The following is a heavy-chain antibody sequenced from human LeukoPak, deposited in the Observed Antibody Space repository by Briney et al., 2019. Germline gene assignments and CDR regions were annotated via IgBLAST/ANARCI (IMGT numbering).Heavy chain of an antibody. CDR3: ARAPNDDYYDSSGYQDY. CDR1: GYTFAGYY. Sequence: GASVKVSCKASGYTFAGYYMHWVRQAPGQGLEWMGWINPNSGGTNYAQKFQGRVTMTRDTSISTAYMELSRLRSDDTAVYYCARAPNDDYYDSSGYQDYWGQGTLVTVSS. CDR2: INPNSGGT. D-gene: IGHD3-22*01. J-gene: IGHJ4*02. V-gene: IGHV1-2*02.